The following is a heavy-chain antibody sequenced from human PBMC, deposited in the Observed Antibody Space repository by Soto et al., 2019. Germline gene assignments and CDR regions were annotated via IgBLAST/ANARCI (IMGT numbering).Heavy chain of an antibody. D-gene: IGHD3-16*01. CDR3: ARDFTGWPPDGVDS. CDR1: GFTFTSYA. J-gene: IGHJ4*02. CDR2: ISAYNGGT. V-gene: IGHV1-18*01. Sequence: QVHLVQSGPEVKRPGASVKVSCKASGFTFTSYAITWVRQAPGQGLEWKGWISAYNGGTNYAQNFQGRVTMTTDSSTSTAYMELGSLTSDDTAVYYCARDFTGWPPDGVDSWGQGTLVTVPS.